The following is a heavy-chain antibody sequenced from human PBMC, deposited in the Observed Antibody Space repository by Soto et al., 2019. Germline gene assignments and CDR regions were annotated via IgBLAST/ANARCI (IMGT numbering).Heavy chain of an antibody. V-gene: IGHV4-39*01. CDR1: GGSISSSSYY. CDR3: ARVELGADAFDI. Sequence: SETLSLTCTVSGGSISSSSYYWGWIRQPPGKGLEWIGSIYYSGSTYYNPSLKSRVTISVDTSKNQFSLKLSSVTAADTAVYYCARVELGADAFDIWGQGTMVTVSS. CDR2: IYYSGST. D-gene: IGHD1-7*01. J-gene: IGHJ3*02.